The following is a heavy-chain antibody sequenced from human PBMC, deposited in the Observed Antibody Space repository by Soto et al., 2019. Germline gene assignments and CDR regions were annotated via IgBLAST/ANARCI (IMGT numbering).Heavy chain of an antibody. CDR2: ISGSGGST. CDR3: AKDRGQWLAQYYFDY. J-gene: IGHJ4*02. Sequence: GGSLRLSCAASGFTFSSYAMSWVRQAPGKGLEWVSAISGSGGSTYYADSVKGRFTISRDNSKNTLYLQMNSLRAEDTAVYYCAKDRGQWLAQYYFDYWGQGTLVTVSS. V-gene: IGHV3-23*01. D-gene: IGHD6-19*01. CDR1: GFTFSSYA.